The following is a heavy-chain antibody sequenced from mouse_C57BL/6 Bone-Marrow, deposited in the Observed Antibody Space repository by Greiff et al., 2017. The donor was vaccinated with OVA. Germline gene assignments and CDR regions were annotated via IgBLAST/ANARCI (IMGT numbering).Heavy chain of an antibody. J-gene: IGHJ4*01. D-gene: IGHD2-1*01. V-gene: IGHV5-12*01. Sequence: EVQLQESGGGLVQPGGSLKLSCAASGFTFSDYYMYWVRQTPEKRLEWVAYISNGGGSTYYPYTVKGRFTISRDNAKNTLYLQMSRLKSEDTAMYYSARPGGNYERHAMDYWGQGTSVTVAS. CDR1: GFTFSDYY. CDR2: ISNGGGST. CDR3: ARPGGNYERHAMDY.